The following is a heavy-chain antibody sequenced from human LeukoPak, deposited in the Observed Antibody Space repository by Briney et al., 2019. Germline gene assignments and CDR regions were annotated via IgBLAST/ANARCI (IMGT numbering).Heavy chain of an antibody. CDR1: GFTFSYYT. J-gene: IGHJ4*02. Sequence: GGSLRLSCAASGFTFSYYTMHGVRQAPGKGLEWVSSISSTSDYMYYADSVKGRFTISRDNAKNSLYLQMNSLRAEDTAVYYCARDPRRGIAAAGTLYWGQGTLVTVSS. V-gene: IGHV3-21*01. CDR3: ARDPRRGIAAAGTLY. D-gene: IGHD6-13*01. CDR2: ISSTSDYM.